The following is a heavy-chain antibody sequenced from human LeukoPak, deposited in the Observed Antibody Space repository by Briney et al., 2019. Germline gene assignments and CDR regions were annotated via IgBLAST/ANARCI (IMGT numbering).Heavy chain of an antibody. Sequence: KPRGSLRLSCAASGFTFSSYSMNWVRQAPGKGLEWVSSISSSSNYIYYADSVKDRFTISRDNSENTLHLQMTSLRVEDAAMYYCARDLVVAGTYGFGNWGQGTLVTVSS. CDR3: ARDLVVAGTYGFGN. CDR1: GFTFSSYS. D-gene: IGHD2-15*01. V-gene: IGHV3-21*01. CDR2: ISSSSNYI. J-gene: IGHJ4*02.